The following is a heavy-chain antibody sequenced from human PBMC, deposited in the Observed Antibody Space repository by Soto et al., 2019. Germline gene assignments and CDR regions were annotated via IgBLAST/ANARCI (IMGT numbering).Heavy chain of an antibody. CDR3: ARDGTIGGATRYICDAFDI. CDR2: IIPIFGTA. V-gene: IGHV1-69*13. J-gene: IGHJ3*02. D-gene: IGHD1-26*01. Sequence: SVKVSCKASGGTFSSYAISWVRQAPGQGLEWMGGIIPIFGTANYAQKFQGRVTITADESTSTAYMELSSLRSEDTAVYYCARDGTIGGATRYICDAFDIWGQGTMVTVPS. CDR1: GGTFSSYA.